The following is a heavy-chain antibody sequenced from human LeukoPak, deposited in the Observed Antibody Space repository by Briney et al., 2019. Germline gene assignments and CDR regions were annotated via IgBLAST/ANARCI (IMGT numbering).Heavy chain of an antibody. J-gene: IGHJ6*02. CDR3: ARDSSIAARRGGDYYYYGMDV. CDR2: IIPILGIA. V-gene: IGHV1-69*04. CDR1: GGTFSSYA. Sequence: ASVKVSCKASGGTFSSYAISWVRQALGQGLEWMGRIIPILGIANYAQKFQGRVTITADKSTSTAYMELSSLRSEDTAVYYCARDSSIAARRGGDYYYYGMDVWGQGTRSPSP. D-gene: IGHD6-6*01.